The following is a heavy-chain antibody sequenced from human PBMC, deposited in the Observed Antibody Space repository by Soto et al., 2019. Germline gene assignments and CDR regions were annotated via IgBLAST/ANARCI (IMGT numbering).Heavy chain of an antibody. J-gene: IGHJ6*02. CDR3: ASTLRPNYYDSRGPSLDV. V-gene: IGHV1-18*04. CDR2: ISAYNGNT. CDR1: GYTFTSYG. D-gene: IGHD3-22*01. Sequence: ASVKVSCKASGYTFTSYGISWVRQAPGQGLEWMGWISAYNGNTNYAQKLQGRVTMTTDTSTSTAYMELRSLGSDDTAVYYCASTLRPNYYDSRGPSLDVWGQGTTVTVSS.